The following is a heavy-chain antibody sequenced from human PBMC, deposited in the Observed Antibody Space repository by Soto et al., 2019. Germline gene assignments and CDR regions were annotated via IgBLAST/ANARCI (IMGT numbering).Heavy chain of an antibody. D-gene: IGHD2-15*01. CDR3: ARARRYCSGGSCLKDRPYYYYYMDV. CDR1: GFPFSSYG. J-gene: IGHJ6*03. CDR2: ISYDGSNK. Sequence: HPGGSLRLSCAASGFPFSSYGMHWVRQAPGKGLEWVAVISYDGSNKYYADSVKGRFTISRDNSKNTLYLQMNSLRAEDTAVYYCARARRYCSGGSCLKDRPYYYYYMDVWGKGTTVTVSS. V-gene: IGHV3-30*03.